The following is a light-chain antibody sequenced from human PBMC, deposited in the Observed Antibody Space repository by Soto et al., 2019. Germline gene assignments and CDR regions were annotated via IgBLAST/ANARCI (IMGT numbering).Light chain of an antibody. CDR1: SGDIGAYDY. CDR3: SSYTSASTYV. CDR2: DVN. Sequence: QSVLTQPASVSGSPGQSITISCTGTSGDIGAYDYGSWYQQHPGTAPKLMIYDVNDRPSGVSDRFSGSKSANTASLTISGLQAEDEADYYCSSYTSASTYVFGPGTKLTVL. V-gene: IGLV2-14*03. J-gene: IGLJ1*01.